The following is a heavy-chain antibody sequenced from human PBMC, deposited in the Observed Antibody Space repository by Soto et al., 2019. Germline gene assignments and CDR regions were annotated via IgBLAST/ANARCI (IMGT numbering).Heavy chain of an antibody. J-gene: IGHJ4*02. Sequence: PGGSLRLSCAASGFTLSSYGMHWVRQAPGKGLEWVAVISYDGSNKYYADSVKGRFTISRDNSKNTLYLQMNSLRAEDTAVYYCAKGGKELLHHFDYWGQGTLVTVSS. CDR2: ISYDGSNK. CDR3: AKGGKELLHHFDY. V-gene: IGHV3-30*18. CDR1: GFTLSSYG. D-gene: IGHD1-26*01.